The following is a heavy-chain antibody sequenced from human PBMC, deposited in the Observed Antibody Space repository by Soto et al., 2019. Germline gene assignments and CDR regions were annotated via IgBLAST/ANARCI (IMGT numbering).Heavy chain of an antibody. CDR1: GYTFTSYG. Sequence: ASVKVSCKASGYTFTSYGISWVRQAPGQGLEWMGWISAYNGNTNYAQKLQGRVTMTTDTSTSTAYMELRSLRSDDTAVYHCARDCSSTSCPFYYYYYGMDVWGQGTTVTVSS. CDR3: ARDCSSTSCPFYYYYYGMDV. CDR2: ISAYNGNT. D-gene: IGHD2-2*01. J-gene: IGHJ6*02. V-gene: IGHV1-18*01.